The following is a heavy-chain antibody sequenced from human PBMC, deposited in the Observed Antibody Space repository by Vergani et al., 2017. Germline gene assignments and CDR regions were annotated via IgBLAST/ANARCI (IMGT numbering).Heavy chain of an antibody. CDR2: INNDGHT. Sequence: QVQLQQWGAGVVKPSGTLSLTCAVFGESFSSFYWSWIRQPPGKGLEWIGEINNDGHTNYNPSLESRVTVSRDTAKNQFSLNLMSVTGADTAMYYCARVPRGASWAAGRSWPDYWGQGTLVTVSS. CDR3: ARVPRGASWAAGRSWPDY. J-gene: IGHJ4*02. V-gene: IGHV4-34*02. D-gene: IGHD6-13*01. CDR1: GESFSSFY.